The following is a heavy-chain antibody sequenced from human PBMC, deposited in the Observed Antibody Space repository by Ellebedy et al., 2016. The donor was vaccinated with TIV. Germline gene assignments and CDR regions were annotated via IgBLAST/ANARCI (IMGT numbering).Heavy chain of an antibody. Sequence: SETLSLTYAVYGGSFSGYYWSWIRQPPGKGLEWIGEINHSGNTNYNPSLKSRVTISVDTSKNQFSLNLNSVTAADTAAYYCARGGTFSHGLWYFDYWGQGTLVTASS. J-gene: IGHJ4*02. CDR2: INHSGNT. CDR1: GGSFSGYY. V-gene: IGHV4-34*01. CDR3: ARGGTFSHGLWYFDY. D-gene: IGHD5-18*01.